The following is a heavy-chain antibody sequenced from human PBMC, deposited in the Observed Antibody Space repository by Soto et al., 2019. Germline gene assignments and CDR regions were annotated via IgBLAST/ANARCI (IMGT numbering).Heavy chain of an antibody. CDR3: ARTTRGYSYFYGMDV. CDR1: GFSLSTSGMC. V-gene: IGHV2-70*01. CDR2: IDWDDDK. D-gene: IGHD5-18*01. J-gene: IGHJ6*02. Sequence: GSGPTLVNPTQTLTLTCTFSGFSLSTSGMCVSWIRQPPGKALEWLALIDWDDDKYYSSSLKTRLTISKDTSKSQVVLTMTNMDPVDTATYYCARTTRGYSYFYGMDVWGQGTTVTVSS.